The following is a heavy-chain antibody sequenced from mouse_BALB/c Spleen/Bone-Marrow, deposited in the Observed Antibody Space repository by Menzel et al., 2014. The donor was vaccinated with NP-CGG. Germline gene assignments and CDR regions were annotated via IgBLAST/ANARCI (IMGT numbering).Heavy chain of an antibody. Sequence: EVPLQQSGPDLVKPSQFLSLTCTVPGYSITRGYNLHWIRQFPGNKLEWMGYIHYSGSANCNPSLKSQISITRDTSKNQFFLQLNSVTTEDTATYYCTKEGYASSYAYWGQGTTLTVSS. D-gene: IGHD1-1*01. V-gene: IGHV3-1*02. CDR1: GYSITRGYN. CDR3: TKEGYASSYAY. CDR2: IHYSGSA. J-gene: IGHJ2*01.